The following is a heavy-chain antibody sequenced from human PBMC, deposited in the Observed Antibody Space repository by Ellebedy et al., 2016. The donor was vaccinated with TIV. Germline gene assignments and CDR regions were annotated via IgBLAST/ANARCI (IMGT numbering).Heavy chain of an antibody. CDR2: ISVNTGKT. CDR3: ATSATFVAGGRADY. J-gene: IGHJ4*02. Sequence: AASVTVSCKASGYSFASHGISWVRQAPGQGPEWMGAISVNTGKTDYAQNLQGRVTMTTDTSTNTAYMELRSLRSDDTGIYYCATSATFVAGGRADYWGQGTLVTVSS. V-gene: IGHV1-18*01. CDR1: GYSFASHG. D-gene: IGHD2/OR15-2a*01.